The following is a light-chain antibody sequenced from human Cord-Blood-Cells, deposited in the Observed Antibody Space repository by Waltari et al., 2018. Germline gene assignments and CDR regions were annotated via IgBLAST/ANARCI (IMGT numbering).Light chain of an antibody. CDR2: ERS. V-gene: IGLV2-23*01. J-gene: IGLJ3*02. Sequence: QSALTQPAAGSGSPGQSITIPCTGTSSDVGSYHLVSWYQQHPGKAPKLRIYERSKRPSVVSHRYSGSKSGNTASLTISGRRAEDEADHYCCSYAGSSRVFGGGTKLTAL. CDR1: SSDVGSYHL. CDR3: CSYAGSSRV.